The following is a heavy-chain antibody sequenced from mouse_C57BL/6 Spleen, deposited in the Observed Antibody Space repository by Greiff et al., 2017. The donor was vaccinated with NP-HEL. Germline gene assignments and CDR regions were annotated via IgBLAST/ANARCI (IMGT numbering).Heavy chain of an antibody. V-gene: IGHV1-72*01. CDR2: IDPSSGGT. CDR3: AVNGYYGWFAY. Sequence: VQLQQPGAELVKPGASVKLSCKASGYTFTSYWMHWVKQRPGRGLEWIGRIDPSSGGTNYNEKFKSKATLTVDKSSSTAYMQLSSLTSEDSAVYYCAVNGYYGWFAYWGQGTLVTVSA. CDR1: GYTFTSYW. D-gene: IGHD2-3*01. J-gene: IGHJ3*01.